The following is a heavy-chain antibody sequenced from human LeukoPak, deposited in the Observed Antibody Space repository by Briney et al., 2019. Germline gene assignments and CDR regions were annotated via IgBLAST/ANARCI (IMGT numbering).Heavy chain of an antibody. CDR3: TTIHPLGFFDH. Sequence: WETLSLTCSVSGAFTSRYYWSWVRQPLGQGPEWIGNIFYSGNSKYNHSLPSRISLSVDTSETQFSLQLTSVTAADTAVYYCTTIHPLGFFDHWGPGTLVTVSS. CDR1: GAFTSRYY. CDR2: IFYSGNS. V-gene: IGHV4-59*12. D-gene: IGHD6-25*01. J-gene: IGHJ4*02.